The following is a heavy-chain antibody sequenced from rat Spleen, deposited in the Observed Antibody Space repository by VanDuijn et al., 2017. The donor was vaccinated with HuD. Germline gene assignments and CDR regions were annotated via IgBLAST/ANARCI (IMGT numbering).Heavy chain of an antibody. CDR2: IWIGGST. J-gene: IGHJ1*01. CDR1: GFSLTSYN. Sequence: QVQLMESGPGLVQPSETLSLTCTVSGFSLTSYNVHWVRQPPGKGLEWIGAIWIGGSTDYNSALKSRLSISRDTSKSQVLLKMNSLQTEDTAIYFCTREGNYYGWYFDFWGPGTMVTVSS. D-gene: IGHD1-1*01. V-gene: IGHV2-15*01. CDR3: TREGNYYGWYFDF.